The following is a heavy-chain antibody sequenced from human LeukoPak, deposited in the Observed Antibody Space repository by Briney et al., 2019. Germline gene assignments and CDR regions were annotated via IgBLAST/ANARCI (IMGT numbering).Heavy chain of an antibody. CDR1: GFAFSNYF. J-gene: IGHJ4*02. V-gene: IGHV3-7*01. CDR2: IKPDGSGT. CDR3: VRDEGIPINYRFDY. D-gene: IGHD4-11*01. Sequence: GGSLRLSCAASGFAFSNYFMSWVRQAPGKGLQWVGNIKPDGSGTYYINSVKGRFTISRDNARNSVFLQMNNLRAEDTAVYYCVRDEGIPINYRFDYWGQGTLVAVSS.